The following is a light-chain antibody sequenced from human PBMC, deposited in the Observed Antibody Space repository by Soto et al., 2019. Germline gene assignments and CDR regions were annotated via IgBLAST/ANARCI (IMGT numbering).Light chain of an antibody. CDR2: DVN. J-gene: IGLJ2*01. Sequence: QSVLTQPGSVSGSPGQTITISCTGTSSDIGAYNFVSWYQQHPGKAPKLMLYDVNIRPSGVSNRFSGSKSGNTASLTISGLQAEHEADYYCTSWTTSTTMIFGGGTKVTVL. CDR3: TSWTTSTTMI. V-gene: IGLV2-14*03. CDR1: SSDIGAYNF.